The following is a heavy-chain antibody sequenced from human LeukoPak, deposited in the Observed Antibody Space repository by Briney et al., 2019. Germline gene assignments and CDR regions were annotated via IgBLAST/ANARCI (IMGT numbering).Heavy chain of an antibody. CDR1: GFTFSNYE. J-gene: IGHJ4*02. D-gene: IGHD2-15*01. CDR2: ISGSGSAI. V-gene: IGHV3-48*03. CDR3: AREYCSGGTCYSEGYYFDY. Sequence: GGSPRLSCAASGFTFSNYEMNWVRQAPGKGLEWVSYISGSGSAIDYADSVKGRFTISRDNAKNSLYLQMNSLRAEDTAVYYCAREYCSGGTCYSEGYYFDYWGQGTLVTVSS.